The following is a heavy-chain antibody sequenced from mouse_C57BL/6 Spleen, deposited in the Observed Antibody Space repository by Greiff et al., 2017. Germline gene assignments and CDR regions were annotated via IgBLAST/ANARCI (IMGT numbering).Heavy chain of an antibody. CDR2: IYPGSGST. J-gene: IGHJ2*01. Sequence: VQLQQPGAELVKPGASVKMSCKASGYTFTSYWITWVKQRPGQGLEWIGDIYPGSGSTNYNEKFKSKATLTVDTSSSPAYMQLSSLTSEDSAVYYCARGGSTTVVGPNFDYWGQGTTLTVSS. CDR3: ARGGSTTVVGPNFDY. CDR1: GYTFTSYW. V-gene: IGHV1-55*01. D-gene: IGHD1-1*01.